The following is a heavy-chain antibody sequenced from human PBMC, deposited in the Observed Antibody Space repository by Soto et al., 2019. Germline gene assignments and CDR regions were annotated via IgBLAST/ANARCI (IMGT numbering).Heavy chain of an antibody. J-gene: IGHJ4*02. CDR1: GFTFSSYG. D-gene: IGHD6-6*01. V-gene: IGHV3-33*01. CDR3: ARESRAARTFDY. Sequence: PGGSLRLSCAASGFTFSSYGMHWVRQAPGKGLEWVAVIWYDGSNKYYADSVKGRFTISRDNSKNTLYLRMNSLRAEDTAVYYCARESRAARTFDYWGQGTLVTVSS. CDR2: IWYDGSNK.